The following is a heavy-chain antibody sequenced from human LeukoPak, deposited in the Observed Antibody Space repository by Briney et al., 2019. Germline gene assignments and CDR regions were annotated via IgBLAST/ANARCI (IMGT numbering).Heavy chain of an antibody. CDR2: IKSKTDGGTT. V-gene: IGHV3-15*01. CDR1: GFTFSNAW. Sequence: GGSLRLSCAAPGFTFSNAWMSWVRQAPGKGLEWVGRIKSKTDGGTTDYAAPVKGRFTISRDDSKNTLYLQMNSLKTEDTAVYYCTTEWDYSGYFYDYWGQGTLVTVSS. J-gene: IGHJ4*02. CDR3: TTEWDYSGYFYDY. D-gene: IGHD2-15*01.